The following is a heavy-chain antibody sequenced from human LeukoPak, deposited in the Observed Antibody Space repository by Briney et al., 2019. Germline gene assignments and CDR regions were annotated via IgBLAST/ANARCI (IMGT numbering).Heavy chain of an antibody. CDR3: ATGFLERADAEYFQH. CDR1: GYTLTELS. V-gene: IGHV1-24*01. D-gene: IGHD1-1*01. J-gene: IGHJ1*01. Sequence: ASVKVSCKVSGYTLTELSMHLVRQAPGKGLEWMGGFDPEDGETIYAQKFQGRVTMTEDTSTDTAYMELSSLRSEDTTVYYCATGFLERADAEYFQHWGQGTLVTVSS. CDR2: FDPEDGET.